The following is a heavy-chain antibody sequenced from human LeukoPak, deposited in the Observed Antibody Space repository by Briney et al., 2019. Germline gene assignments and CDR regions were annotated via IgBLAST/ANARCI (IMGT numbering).Heavy chain of an antibody. CDR1: GYTFTDYG. CDR2: ISLYSGHT. Sequence: GASVKVSCRTAGYTFTDYGVTWVRQAPGQGLEWMGWISLYSGHTNYAQRLQGRVTMTTDITTTTAYMELRSLRSDDTAVYFCARGESNGVDYWGQGTLVTVSS. CDR3: ARGESNGVDY. J-gene: IGHJ4*02. D-gene: IGHD2-8*01. V-gene: IGHV1-18*01.